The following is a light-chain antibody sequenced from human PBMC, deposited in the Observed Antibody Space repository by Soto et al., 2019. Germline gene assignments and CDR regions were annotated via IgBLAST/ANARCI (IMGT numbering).Light chain of an antibody. CDR3: QQYGYTPRT. CDR2: GAS. Sequence: EIVLTQSPATLSFSPGERATLSCRASQSVSSYLAWYQQKPGQAPRLLIYGASSRATGIPDRFSGSGSGTDFTLTISRLEPEEFAVHYCQQYGYTPRTFGQGTKVDI. J-gene: IGKJ1*01. V-gene: IGKV3-20*01. CDR1: QSVSSY.